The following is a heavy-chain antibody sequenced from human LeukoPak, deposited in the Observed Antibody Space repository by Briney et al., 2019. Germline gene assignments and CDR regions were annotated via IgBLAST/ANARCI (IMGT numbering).Heavy chain of an antibody. J-gene: IGHJ4*02. V-gene: IGHV4-4*07. CDR3: ATEGQIFGVVIILHFDY. Sequence: SETLSLTCTVSGGSISSYYWSWIRQPAGKGLEWIGRIYTSGSTNYNPSLKSRVTISVDTSKNQFSLKLSSVTAADTAVYYCATEGQIFGVVIILHFDYWGQGTLVTVSS. D-gene: IGHD3-3*01. CDR2: IYTSGST. CDR1: GGSISSYY.